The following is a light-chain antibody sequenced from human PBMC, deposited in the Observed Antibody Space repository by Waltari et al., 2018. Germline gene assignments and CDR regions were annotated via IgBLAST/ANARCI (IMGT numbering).Light chain of an antibody. CDR3: SSYTVNTTLV. CDR1: SIDIGTYNY. Sequence: QSALTQPASVSGSPGQSITFSCTGTSIDIGTYNYVSWYKSHPGKAPKLMIYDVSKRPSGVSNRFSGSKSGNAASLTISGLQAEDEAYYYCSSYTVNTTLVFGGGTKLTVL. CDR2: DVS. J-gene: IGLJ3*02. V-gene: IGLV2-14*03.